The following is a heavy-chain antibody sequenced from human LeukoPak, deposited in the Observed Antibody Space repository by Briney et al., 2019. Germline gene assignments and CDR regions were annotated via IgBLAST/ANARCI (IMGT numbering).Heavy chain of an antibody. CDR2: INHSGST. V-gene: IGHV4-34*01. Sequence: SETLSLTCAVYGGSFSGYYWSWIRQPPGKGLEWIGEINHSGSTNYNPSLKSRVTISVDTSKNQFSLKLSSVTAADTAVYYCARHTYYYDRYFDYWDQGTLVTVSS. D-gene: IGHD3-22*01. CDR3: ARHTYYYDRYFDY. CDR1: GGSFSGYY. J-gene: IGHJ4*02.